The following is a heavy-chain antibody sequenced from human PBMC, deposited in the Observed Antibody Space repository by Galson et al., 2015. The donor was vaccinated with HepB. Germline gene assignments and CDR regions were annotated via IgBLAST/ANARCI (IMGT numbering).Heavy chain of an antibody. D-gene: IGHD2-21*02. CDR1: GFSLTTSGVG. CDR2: IYWDDDK. Sequence: PALVKPTQTLTLTCTFSGFSLTTSGVGVDWIRQPPGGALEWLALIYWDDDKRYSPSLKSRLTITKDTSKNQVVLTVTNMAPIDTATYFCAYRPSGDCHWDYWGQGTLVTVSS. CDR3: AYRPSGDCHWDY. J-gene: IGHJ4*02. V-gene: IGHV2-5*02.